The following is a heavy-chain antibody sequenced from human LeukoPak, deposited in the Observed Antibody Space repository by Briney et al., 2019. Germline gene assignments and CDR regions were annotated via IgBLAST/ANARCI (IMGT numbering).Heavy chain of an antibody. CDR3: ARDSGFVDTAMPRTLGY. D-gene: IGHD5-18*01. CDR1: GFTFSSYS. Sequence: GGSLRLSCAASGFTFSSYSMNWVRQAPGKGLEWVSSISSSGSYIYYADSVKGRFTISRDSAKNSLYLQMNSLRVEDTAVYYCARDSGFVDTAMPRTLGYWGQGTLVAVSS. V-gene: IGHV3-21*01. CDR2: ISSSGSYI. J-gene: IGHJ4*02.